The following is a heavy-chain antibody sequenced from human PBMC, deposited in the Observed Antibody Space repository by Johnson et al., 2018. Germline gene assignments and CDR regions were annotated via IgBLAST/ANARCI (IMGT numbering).Heavy chain of an antibody. J-gene: IGHJ4*02. V-gene: IGHV3-30-3*01. CDR3: VRETLCSRNVDY. CDR2: ISYDGTNT. Sequence: VQLVESGGGVVQPGKSLRLSCATSGFTFRNYAVHWVRQAPGKGLEWVTGISYDGTNTYYADSVAGRFTISRDNSQNMLYLQMTSLSPEDSSLYYCVRETLCSRNVDYWGQGTLVSVSS. CDR1: GFTFRNYA. D-gene: IGHD3-16*01.